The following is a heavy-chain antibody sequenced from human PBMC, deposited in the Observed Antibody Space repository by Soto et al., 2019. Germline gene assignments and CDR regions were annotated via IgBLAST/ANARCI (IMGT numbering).Heavy chain of an antibody. CDR3: ARERLNTGWYGFDH. CDR1: GYTFSNYD. CDR2: VSNKNGVT. D-gene: IGHD6-19*01. J-gene: IGHJ4*02. Sequence: QVQLVQSGGEVKKPGASVKVSCKTSGYTFSNYDFSWVRQAPGQGHEWMGWVSNKNGVTNYAEKFRDRVTMTTDISTNTIYMELRSLRSDDTAVYFCARERLNTGWYGFDHWGQGTQVTVSS. V-gene: IGHV1-18*04.